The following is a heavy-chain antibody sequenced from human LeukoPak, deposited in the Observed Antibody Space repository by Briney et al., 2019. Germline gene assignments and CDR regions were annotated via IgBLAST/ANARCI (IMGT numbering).Heavy chain of an antibody. J-gene: IGHJ4*02. D-gene: IGHD1-26*01. CDR3: ARDARSGSYYSILAY. CDR2: IWYDGSNK. V-gene: IGHV3-33*01. Sequence: GGSLRLSCAASGFTFSSYGMHWVRQAPGKGLEWVAVIWYDGSNKYYADSVKGRFTISRDNSKNTQYLQMNSLRAEDTAVYYCARDARSGSYYSILAYWGQGILVTVSS. CDR1: GFTFSSYG.